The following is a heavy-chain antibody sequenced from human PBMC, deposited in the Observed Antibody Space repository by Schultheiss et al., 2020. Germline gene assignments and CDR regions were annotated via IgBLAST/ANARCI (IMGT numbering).Heavy chain of an antibody. CDR3: ARGRYSYGYIGIYYYYYMDV. CDR2: IYYSGST. J-gene: IGHJ6*03. Sequence: SQPLSLTCTVSGGSISSGGYYWSWIRQPPGKGLEWIGYIYYSGSTNYNPSLKSRVTISVDTSKNQFSLKLSSVTAADTAVYYCARGRYSYGYIGIYYYYYMDVWGKGTTVTVSS. D-gene: IGHD5-18*01. V-gene: IGHV4-61*08. CDR1: GGSISSGGYY.